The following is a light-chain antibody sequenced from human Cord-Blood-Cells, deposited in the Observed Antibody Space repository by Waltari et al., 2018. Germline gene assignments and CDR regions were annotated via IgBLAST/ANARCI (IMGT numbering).Light chain of an antibody. CDR3: SSYTSSSTWV. CDR2: DVS. CDR1: SRDGGGYND. V-gene: IGLV2-14*01. Sequence: QSALTQPASVSGSPGQSITISCTGTSRDGGGYNDVSWYQQHPGKAPKLMIYDVSNRPSGVSNRFSGSKSGNTASLTISGLQAEDEADYYCSSYTSSSTWVFGGGTKLTVL. J-gene: IGLJ3*02.